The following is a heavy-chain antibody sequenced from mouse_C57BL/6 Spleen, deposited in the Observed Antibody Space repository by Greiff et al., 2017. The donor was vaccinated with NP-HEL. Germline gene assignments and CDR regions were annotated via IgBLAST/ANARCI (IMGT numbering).Heavy chain of an antibody. J-gene: IGHJ1*03. V-gene: IGHV3-6*01. CDR2: ISYDGSN. D-gene: IGHD2-5*01. CDR1: GYSITSGYY. CDR3: ARAPTVNSNGGYFDV. Sequence: ESGPGLVKPSQSLSLTCSVTGYSITSGYYWNWIRQFPGNILEWLGYISYDGSNNYNPSLKHRLSITRHTPKNQFFLKLKSETTEDTATYYCARAPTVNSNGGYFDVWGTGTTVTVSS.